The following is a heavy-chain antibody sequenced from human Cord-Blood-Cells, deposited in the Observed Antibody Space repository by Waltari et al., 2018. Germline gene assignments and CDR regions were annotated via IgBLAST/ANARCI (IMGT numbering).Heavy chain of an antibody. Sequence: QVQLQQWGAGLLKPSETLSLTFAVYGGPFSGSYWSWIRQPLGKGPEWSGEINHSGSTNDNPALKTRVTISVDTAKNQFSLKLSSVTAADTAVYYCARGGGRNGADYWGQGTLVTVSS. J-gene: IGHJ4*02. CDR3: ARGGGRNGADY. CDR1: GGPFSGSY. CDR2: INHSGST. D-gene: IGHD3-16*01. V-gene: IGHV4-34*01.